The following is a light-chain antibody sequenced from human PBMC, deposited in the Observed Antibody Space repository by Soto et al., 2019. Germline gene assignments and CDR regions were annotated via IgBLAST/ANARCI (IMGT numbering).Light chain of an antibody. CDR1: SSDVGNYNY. J-gene: IGLJ1*01. Sequence: QSALTQPASVSGSPGQSITISCTGTSSDVGNYNYVSWYQQHPGKAPKLMIYDVSNRPSGVSNRFSGSKSGNTASLTISGRQTEDEADYYCSSYTSGSAAGFGTGTQLTVL. CDR2: DVS. CDR3: SSYTSGSAAG. V-gene: IGLV2-14*01.